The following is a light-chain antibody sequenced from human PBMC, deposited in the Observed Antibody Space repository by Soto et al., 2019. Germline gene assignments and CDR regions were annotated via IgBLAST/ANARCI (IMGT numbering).Light chain of an antibody. V-gene: IGKV1-5*01. Sequence: DIKMTQSPSTLSAYVEDRVNLTCRASQSISTWLAWYQQKPGKAPTVLISDASNLASGVPSRFSGSGSGTEFTLSISSLQPDDFATYYCQQYHTYPRTFGQGTKVDI. CDR3: QQYHTYPRT. J-gene: IGKJ1*01. CDR2: DAS. CDR1: QSISTW.